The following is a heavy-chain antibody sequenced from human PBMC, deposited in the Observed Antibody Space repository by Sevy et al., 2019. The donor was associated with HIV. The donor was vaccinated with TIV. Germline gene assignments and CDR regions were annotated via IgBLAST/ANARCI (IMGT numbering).Heavy chain of an antibody. Sequence: ASVKVSCKASGYTFTGYYMHWVRQAPGQGLEWMGRINPNSGGTNYAQKFQGRVTMTRDTSISTAYMELSRQRSDDTAVDYGARDGEYDFWCGYYTFGYYYYGMDVWGQGTTVTVSS. CDR3: ARDGEYDFWCGYYTFGYYYYGMDV. D-gene: IGHD3-3*01. V-gene: IGHV1-2*06. J-gene: IGHJ6*02. CDR1: GYTFTGYY. CDR2: INPNSGGT.